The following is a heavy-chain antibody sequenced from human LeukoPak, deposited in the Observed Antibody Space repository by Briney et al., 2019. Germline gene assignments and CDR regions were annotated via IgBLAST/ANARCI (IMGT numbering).Heavy chain of an antibody. Sequence: GGSLRLSCAASAFTFSRYWMTWVRQAPGKGLVWVANIKEDGSEKYYVDSVKGRFSISRDNTKNSLYLQMNSLRAEDTAVYYCARGGYTSSWYISRDYWGQGTLVTVSS. CDR1: AFTFSRYW. J-gene: IGHJ4*02. V-gene: IGHV3-7*01. D-gene: IGHD6-13*01. CDR3: ARGGYTSSWYISRDY. CDR2: IKEDGSEK.